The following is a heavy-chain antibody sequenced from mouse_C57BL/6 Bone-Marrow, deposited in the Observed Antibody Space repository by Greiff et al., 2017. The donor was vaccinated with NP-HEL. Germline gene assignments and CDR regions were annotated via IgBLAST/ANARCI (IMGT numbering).Heavy chain of an antibody. D-gene: IGHD1-1*01. CDR2: IDPETGGT. J-gene: IGHJ2*01. CDR1: GYTFTDYE. Sequence: QVQLKQSGAELVRPGASVTLSCKASGYTFTDYEMHWVKQTPVHGLEWIGAIDPETGGTAYNQKFKGKAILTADKSSSTAYMELRSLTSEDSAVYYCTRFTTVVNFDYWGQGTTLTVSS. CDR3: TRFTTVVNFDY. V-gene: IGHV1-15*01.